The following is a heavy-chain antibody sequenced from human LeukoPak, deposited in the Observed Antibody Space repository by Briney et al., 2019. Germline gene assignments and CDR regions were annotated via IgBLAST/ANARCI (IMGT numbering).Heavy chain of an antibody. CDR2: IYHSGST. J-gene: IGHJ5*02. CDR3: ARGWNYGLNWFDP. D-gene: IGHD1-7*01. V-gene: IGHV4-30-2*01. CDR1: GGSISSGGYY. Sequence: SQTLSLTCTVSGGSISSGGYYWSWIRQPPEKGLEWIGYIYHSGSTYYNPSLKSRVTISVDRSKNQFSLKLSSVTAADTAVYYCARGWNYGLNWFDPWGQGILVTVSS.